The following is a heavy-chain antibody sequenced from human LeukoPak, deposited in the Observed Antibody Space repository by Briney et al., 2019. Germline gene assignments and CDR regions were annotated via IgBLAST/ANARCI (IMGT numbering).Heavy chain of an antibody. CDR1: GASIRSGDYY. CDR3: ARDCSGGSCYGAFDI. Sequence: PSETLSLTCTVSGASIRSGDYYWSWIRQPPGKGLEWIGYIYDSGSTYYNPSLKSRITISVDTPENRFSLKLSSVTATDTAVYYCARDCSGGSCYGAFDIWGQGTMVTVSS. D-gene: IGHD2-15*01. J-gene: IGHJ3*02. V-gene: IGHV4-30-4*01. CDR2: IYDSGST.